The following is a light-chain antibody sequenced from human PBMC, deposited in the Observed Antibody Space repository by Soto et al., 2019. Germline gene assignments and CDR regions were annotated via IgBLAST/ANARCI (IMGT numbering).Light chain of an antibody. CDR1: QSINTW. V-gene: IGKV1-5*03. J-gene: IGKJ2*01. Sequence: DIQMTQSPSTLSASVGDRVTITCRASQSINTWLAWYQQKPGKAPKLLIYKASSLVSGVPSRFSGSGSGTEFTLTISSLQPDDFAIYYCQQYNSHSSYTFGQGTKLEIK. CDR3: QQYNSHSSYT. CDR2: KAS.